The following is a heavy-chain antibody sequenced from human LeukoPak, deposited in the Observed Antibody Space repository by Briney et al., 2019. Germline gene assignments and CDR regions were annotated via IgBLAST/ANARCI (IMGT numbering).Heavy chain of an antibody. CDR3: ARALGHSSGWYGFTNWFDP. Sequence: ASVKVSCKASGYTFTSYDINWVRQATGQGLEWMGWMNPNSGNTGYAQKFQGRVTITRNTSISTAYMELSSLRSEDTAVYYCARALGHSSGWYGFTNWFDPWGQGTLVTVSS. D-gene: IGHD6-19*01. J-gene: IGHJ5*02. CDR1: GYTFTSYD. CDR2: MNPNSGNT. V-gene: IGHV1-8*03.